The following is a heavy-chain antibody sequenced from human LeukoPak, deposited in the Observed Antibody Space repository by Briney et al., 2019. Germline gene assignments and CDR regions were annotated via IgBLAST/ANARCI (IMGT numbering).Heavy chain of an antibody. CDR3: ARVPPYSGSYF. J-gene: IGHJ4*02. D-gene: IGHD1-26*01. CDR1: GYTFTGYY. Sequence: ASVKVSCKASGYTFTGYYMHWVRQAPGQGLEWMGRINPNSGGTNYAQKFQGRVTMTRDTSISTAYMELSRLGSDDTAVYYCARVPPYSGSYFWGQGTLVTVSS. CDR2: INPNSGGT. V-gene: IGHV1-2*06.